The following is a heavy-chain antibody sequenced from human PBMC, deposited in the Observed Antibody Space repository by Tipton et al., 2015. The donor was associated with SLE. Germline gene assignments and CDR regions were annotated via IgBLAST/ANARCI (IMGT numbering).Heavy chain of an antibody. CDR3: ATTVTTTASYGAFDI. J-gene: IGHJ3*02. V-gene: IGHV4-38-2*02. CDR1: GFSISSYY. D-gene: IGHD4-17*01. CDR2: IYHSGTT. Sequence: VKPSETLSLTCTVSGFSISSYYWGWIRQPPGKGLEWLGTIYHSGTTYYNPSLKSRLTLSIDTSKNQFSLKLSSVTAADTAVYYCATTVTTTASYGAFDIWGQGTSVTVSS.